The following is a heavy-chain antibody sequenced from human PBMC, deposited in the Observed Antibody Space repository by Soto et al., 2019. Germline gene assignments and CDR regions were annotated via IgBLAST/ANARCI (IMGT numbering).Heavy chain of an antibody. Sequence: GGSLRLSSTCSRFTFITAWLSWVRQAPGQGLEWVGRIKTKLDGETTAYAAPVKGRFSISRDDSKNTVYLHMNSLTAEDTAVYYCATVGEGSRNWFNPWGQGTRVTVSS. J-gene: IGHJ5*02. V-gene: IGHV3-15*01. D-gene: IGHD3-3*01. CDR3: ATVGEGSRNWFNP. CDR2: IKTKLDGETT. CDR1: RFTFITAW.